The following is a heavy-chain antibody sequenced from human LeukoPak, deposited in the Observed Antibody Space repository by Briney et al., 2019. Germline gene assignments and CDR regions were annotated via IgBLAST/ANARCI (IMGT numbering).Heavy chain of an antibody. J-gene: IGHJ5*02. CDR3: ARPYYYDSRIDP. D-gene: IGHD3-22*01. CDR1: GGSISSGDYY. Sequence: SQTLSLTCTVSGGSISSGDYYWSWIRQPPGKGLEWIAYMYYRGSTYYNPSLKSRVTMSADTSKNQLSLKLSSVTAADTAVYYCARPYYYDSRIDPWGQGILVTVSS. CDR2: MYYRGST. V-gene: IGHV4-30-4*01.